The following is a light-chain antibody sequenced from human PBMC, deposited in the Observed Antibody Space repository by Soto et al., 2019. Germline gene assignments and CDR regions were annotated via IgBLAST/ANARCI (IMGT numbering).Light chain of an antibody. CDR2: EVS. Sequence: QSVLTQPAYVSGSPGQSITISCTGTSSDVGGYNYVSWYQQHPGKAPKLMIYEVSNRPSGVSNSFSGSKSGNTASLTISGLQAEDEADYYCSSYTSSSPYVFGTGTKVTVL. J-gene: IGLJ1*01. CDR1: SSDVGGYNY. CDR3: SSYTSSSPYV. V-gene: IGLV2-14*01.